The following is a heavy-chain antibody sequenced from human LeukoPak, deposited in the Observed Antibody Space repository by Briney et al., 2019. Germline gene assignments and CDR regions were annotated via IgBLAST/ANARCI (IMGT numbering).Heavy chain of an antibody. CDR3: ARALHYYDSSGNAFDI. D-gene: IGHD3-22*01. V-gene: IGHV4-31*03. CDR2: IYYSGST. CDR1: GGSISSGGYY. Sequence: SQTLSLTCSVSGGSISSGGYYWSWIRQHPGKGLEWIGYIYYSGSTYYNPSLKSRVTISVDTSKNQFSLKLSSVTAADTAVYYCARALHYYDSSGNAFDIWGQGTMVTVSS. J-gene: IGHJ3*02.